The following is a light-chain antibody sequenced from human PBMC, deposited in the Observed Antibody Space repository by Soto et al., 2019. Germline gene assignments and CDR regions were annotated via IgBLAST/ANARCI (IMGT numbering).Light chain of an antibody. J-gene: IGKJ1*01. CDR2: KAS. CDR3: QQFNTSPWT. Sequence: DITLSQYPATLSASFGAMVTITCRASQSINGWLAWYQQKPGQAPNLLIYKASTLESGVPSRFSGSGSGTEFTLTISSLQPDDFATYYCQQFNTSPWTFGQGTMVDIK. CDR1: QSINGW. V-gene: IGKV1-5*03.